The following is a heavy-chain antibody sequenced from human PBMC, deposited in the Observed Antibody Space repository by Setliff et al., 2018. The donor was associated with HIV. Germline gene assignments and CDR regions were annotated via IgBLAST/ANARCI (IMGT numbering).Heavy chain of an antibody. D-gene: IGHD3-22*01. J-gene: IGHJ4*02. Sequence: GGSLRLSCAASGFTFSSYSMNWVRQAPGKGLEWVSFISPSGTYIHYADSLKGRFTISRDNAKNSLYLQMNSLRAEDTAVYYCARDPPWNYDSSGYPYFFDYWGQGTLVTVSS. CDR2: ISPSGTYI. V-gene: IGHV3-21*01. CDR3: ARDPPWNYDSSGYPYFFDY. CDR1: GFTFSSYS.